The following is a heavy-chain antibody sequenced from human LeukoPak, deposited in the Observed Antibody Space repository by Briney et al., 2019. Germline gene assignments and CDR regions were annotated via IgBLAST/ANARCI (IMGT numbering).Heavy chain of an antibody. CDR3: ASHPRQLDPFDY. D-gene: IGHD6-13*01. CDR1: GESFSEYY. V-gene: IGHV4-34*01. J-gene: IGHJ4*02. CDR2: IYYSGST. Sequence: PSETLSLTCAVYGESFSEYYWSWIRQPPGKGLEWIGSIYYSGSTYYNPSLKSRVTISVDTSKNQFSPKLSSVTAADTAVYYCASHPRQLDPFDYWGQGTLVTVSS.